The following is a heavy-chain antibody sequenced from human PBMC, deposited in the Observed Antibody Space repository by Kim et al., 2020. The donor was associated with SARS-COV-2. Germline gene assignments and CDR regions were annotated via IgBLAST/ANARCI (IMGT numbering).Heavy chain of an antibody. J-gene: IGHJ4*02. CDR1: GFTFGDYA. V-gene: IGHV3-49*04. CDR2: IRSKAYGGTS. Sequence: GGSLRLSCTGSGFTFGDYAMSWVRQAPGKGLEWVGLIRSKAYGGTSEYAASVKGRFTISRDDSKSIAYLQVNSLKSEDTAVYYCIRSRGTGWYWDFWGQGTLVTVSS. CDR3: IRSRGTGWYWDF. D-gene: IGHD6-19*01.